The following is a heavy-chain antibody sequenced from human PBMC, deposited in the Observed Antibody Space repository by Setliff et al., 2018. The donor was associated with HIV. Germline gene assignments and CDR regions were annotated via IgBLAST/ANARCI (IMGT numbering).Heavy chain of an antibody. CDR3: ARIKHGKFWSSDY. Sequence: SETLSLTCIVSGDSISTYYWSWIRQPAGKELEWIGRIYGTGSTTYNPSLESRVTMSVDGSNNQFSLELTSVTAADTAVYYCARIKHGKFWSSDYWGPGTLVTVSS. CDR1: GDSISTYY. CDR2: IYGTGST. D-gene: IGHD3-3*01. J-gene: IGHJ4*02. V-gene: IGHV4-4*07.